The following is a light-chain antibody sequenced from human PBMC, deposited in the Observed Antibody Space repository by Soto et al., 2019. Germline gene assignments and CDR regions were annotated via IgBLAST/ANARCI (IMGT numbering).Light chain of an antibody. CDR3: AAWDDTLDAQV. V-gene: IGLV1-47*01. Sequence: QSVLPQPPSVSAAPGQKVPISCSGSRSNLGRNFAYWYQHVPGTAPRLLIQRNNERPSGVPDRFSGSKSGTSVSLAISGLRSDDEATYYCAAWDDTLDAQVFGGGTKLTVL. CDR2: RNN. CDR1: RSNLGRNF. J-gene: IGLJ3*02.